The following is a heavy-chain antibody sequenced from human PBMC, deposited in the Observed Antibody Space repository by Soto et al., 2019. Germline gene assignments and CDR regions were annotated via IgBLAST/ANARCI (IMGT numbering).Heavy chain of an antibody. J-gene: IGHJ4*02. V-gene: IGHV6-1*01. CDR1: GDSVSSNSGA. D-gene: IGHD6-13*01. Sequence: SQTLSLTCAISGDSVSSNSGAWNWIRQSPSRGLEWLGRTYYRSKWYNDFTVSVKSRITINPDTSKNQFSLQLNSVTPEDTAVYYCAREIQGSSSWCVNAYWGQGTLVTVSS. CDR2: TYYRSKWYN. CDR3: AREIQGSSSWCVNAY.